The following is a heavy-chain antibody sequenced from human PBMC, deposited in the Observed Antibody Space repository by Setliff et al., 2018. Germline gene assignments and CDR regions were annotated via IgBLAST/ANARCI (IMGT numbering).Heavy chain of an antibody. CDR3: ARSPANGGHDAFDI. V-gene: IGHV3-21*03. CDR2: ISPDSYYI. J-gene: IGHJ3*02. Sequence: PGGSLRPSCAASGFTFGSYSMHWVRQTPGKGLEWVSSISPDSYYIYYADSIKGRFTISRDNAKSSLYLQMNSLRAEDTAVFYCARSPANGGHDAFDIWGQGTMVTVSS. CDR1: GFTFGSYS. D-gene: IGHD6-25*01.